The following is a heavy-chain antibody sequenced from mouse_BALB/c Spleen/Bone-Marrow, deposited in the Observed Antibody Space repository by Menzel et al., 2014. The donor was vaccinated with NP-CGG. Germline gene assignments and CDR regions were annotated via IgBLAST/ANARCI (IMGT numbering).Heavy chain of an antibody. CDR2: INTYSGNT. CDR1: GYTFTDYA. CDR3: AREGYASTAWFAY. D-gene: IGHD1-1*01. J-gene: IGHJ3*01. V-gene: IGHV1-67*01. Sequence: VQLVESGPELVRPGVSVKISCKGSGYTFTDYAMHWAKQSHAKSLEWIGVINTYSGNTNYNQNFKGKATMTVDKSSSTAFMELARLTYEDSAIYYCAREGYASTAWFAYWGQGTLVTVSA.